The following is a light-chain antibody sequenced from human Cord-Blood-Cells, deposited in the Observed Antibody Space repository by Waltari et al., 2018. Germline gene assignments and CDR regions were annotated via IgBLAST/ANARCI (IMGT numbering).Light chain of an antibody. CDR2: DAS. J-gene: IGKJ2*01. CDR1: QSVSSY. V-gene: IGKV3-11*01. CDR3: QQRSNWPPYT. Sequence: IVLTQSPATLTLSPGERATLPCRASQSVSSYLAWYQQKPRQAPRLLIYDASNRATGIPARFSGSGSGTDFTLTISSLEPEDFAVYYCQQRSNWPPYTFGQGTKLEIK.